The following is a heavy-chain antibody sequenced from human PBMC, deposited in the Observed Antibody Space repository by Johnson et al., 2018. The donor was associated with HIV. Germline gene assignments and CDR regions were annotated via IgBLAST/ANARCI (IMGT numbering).Heavy chain of an antibody. V-gene: IGHV3-30*03. CDR2: ISFDGSYK. Sequence: QVQLVESGGGVVQPGRSLRLSCAASGFTFSSYGMLWVRQAPGKGLEWVAVISFDGSYKYYADSVKGRFTISRDSSKNTLYLQVNSLRAEDTAVYYCARDLYDYDTSGYYLNGPDAFDIWGQGTMVTVSS. CDR1: GFTFSSYG. J-gene: IGHJ3*02. D-gene: IGHD3-22*01. CDR3: ARDLYDYDTSGYYLNGPDAFDI.